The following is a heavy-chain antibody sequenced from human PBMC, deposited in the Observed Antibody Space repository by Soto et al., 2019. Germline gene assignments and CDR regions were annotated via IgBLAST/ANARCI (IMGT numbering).Heavy chain of an antibody. J-gene: IGHJ3*02. CDR2: ISGDGGST. CDR1: GFTFDDYA. Sequence: GGSLRLSCAASGFTFDDYAMHWVRQAPGKGLEWVSLISGDGGSTYYTDSVKGQFTISRDDSKNSLYLHMNSLRTEDAALYCCAKIAGTFAFDIWGQGTMVTVSS. D-gene: IGHD6-13*01. CDR3: AKIAGTFAFDI. V-gene: IGHV3-43*02.